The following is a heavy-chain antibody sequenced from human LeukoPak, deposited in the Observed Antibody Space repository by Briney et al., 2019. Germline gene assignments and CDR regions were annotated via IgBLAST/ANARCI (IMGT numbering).Heavy chain of an antibody. J-gene: IGHJ4*02. V-gene: IGHV3-23*01. CDR3: AKVDPPGLYDFWSGYYNHGYFDY. CDR2: ISGSGGST. D-gene: IGHD3-3*01. Sequence: PGRSLRLSCAASGFTFDDYAMHWVRQAPGKGLEWVSAISGSGGSTYYADSVKGRFTISRDNSKNMLYLQMNSLRAEDTAVYYCAKVDPPGLYDFWSGYYNHGYFDYWGQGTLVTVSS. CDR1: GFTFDDYA.